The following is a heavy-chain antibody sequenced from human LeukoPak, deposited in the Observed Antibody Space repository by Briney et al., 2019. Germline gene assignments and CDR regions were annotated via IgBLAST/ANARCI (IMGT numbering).Heavy chain of an antibody. CDR1: GYSSEIYD. V-gene: IGHV3-9*02. D-gene: IGHD3-22*01. J-gene: IGHJ1*01. CDR3: AKGKSPCYYDSHGYYPF. CDR2: ISREGTTV. Sequence: GGAPRLSPVPSGYSSEIYDVRRVPDGPREGLEWVSGISREGTTVDYAESARGPFTISRDNVRKSLLLQKNNLRGEDTALYYCAKGKSPCYYDSHGYYPFWGQGAPVTVSS.